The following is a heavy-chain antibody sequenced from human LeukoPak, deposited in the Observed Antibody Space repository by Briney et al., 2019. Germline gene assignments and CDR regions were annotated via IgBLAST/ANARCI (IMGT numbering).Heavy chain of an antibody. Sequence: SVKVSCKASGGTFSSYAISWVRQAPGQGLEWMGGIIPIFGTANYAQKFQGRVTITADESTSTAYMELSSLRSEDTAVYYCARAEGDYGEDYYYGMDVWGQGTTVTVSS. CDR1: GGTFSSYA. CDR2: IIPIFGTA. V-gene: IGHV1-69*13. CDR3: ARAEGDYGEDYYYGMDV. J-gene: IGHJ6*02. D-gene: IGHD4-17*01.